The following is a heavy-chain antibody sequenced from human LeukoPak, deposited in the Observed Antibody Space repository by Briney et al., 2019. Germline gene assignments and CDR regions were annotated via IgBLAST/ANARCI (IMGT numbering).Heavy chain of an antibody. J-gene: IGHJ3*02. CDR2: ISSSSSYI. CDR3: ARSETDDAFDI. Sequence: GGSLRLSCAASGFTFSSYSMNWVRQAPGKGLDWVSSISSSSSYIYYADSVKGRFTICRDNAKNSLYLQMNSLRAEDTAVYYCARSETDDAFDIWGQGTMVTVSS. CDR1: GFTFSSYS. V-gene: IGHV3-21*01.